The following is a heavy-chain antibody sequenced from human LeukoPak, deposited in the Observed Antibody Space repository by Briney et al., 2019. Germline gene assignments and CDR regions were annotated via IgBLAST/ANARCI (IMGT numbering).Heavy chain of an antibody. D-gene: IGHD2-2*01. Sequence: SQTLSLTCTVSGGSISSGGSYWSWIRQHPGKGLEWIGYIYYSGSTYYNPSLKSRVTISVDTSKNQFSLKLSSVTAADTAVYYCARGLCSSTSCTRNWFDPWGQGTLVTVSS. V-gene: IGHV4-31*03. CDR3: ARGLCSSTSCTRNWFDP. CDR2: IYYSGST. J-gene: IGHJ5*02. CDR1: GGSISSGGSY.